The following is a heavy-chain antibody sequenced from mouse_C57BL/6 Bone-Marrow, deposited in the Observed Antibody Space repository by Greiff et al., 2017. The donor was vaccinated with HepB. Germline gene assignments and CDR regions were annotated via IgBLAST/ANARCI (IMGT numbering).Heavy chain of an antibody. CDR3: ARPAQATHFDY. CDR1: GYTFTSYG. J-gene: IGHJ2*01. Sequence: VQLQQSGAELARPGASVKLSCTASGYTFTSYGISWVKQRTGQGLEWIGEIYPRSGNTYYNEKFKGKATLTADKSSSTAYMELRSLTSEASAVYFCARPAQATHFDYWGQGTTLTVSS. V-gene: IGHV1-81*01. D-gene: IGHD3-2*02. CDR2: IYPRSGNT.